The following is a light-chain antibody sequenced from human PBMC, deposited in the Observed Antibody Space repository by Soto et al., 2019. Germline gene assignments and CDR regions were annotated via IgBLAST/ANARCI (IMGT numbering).Light chain of an antibody. J-gene: IGKJ2*01. V-gene: IGKV3-11*01. CDR1: QSVSSS. CDR3: QQRSNWHRT. Sequence: EIVLTQSPATLSLSPGERATLSCRASQSVSSSLGWYQQIPGQAPRLLIYDASNRATGIPARFSGSGSGTDFTLTISSLEPEDFAVYYCQQRSNWHRTFGQGTKLEIK. CDR2: DAS.